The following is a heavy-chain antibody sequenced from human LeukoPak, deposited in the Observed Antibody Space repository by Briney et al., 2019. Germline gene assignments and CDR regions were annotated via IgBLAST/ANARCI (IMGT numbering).Heavy chain of an antibody. CDR3: ARGGRGGSRNYYVDY. CDR1: GYSFTTYW. V-gene: IGHV5-51*01. D-gene: IGHD3-10*01. CDR2: IYPGDSDT. J-gene: IGHJ4*02. Sequence: GESLKISCKVSGYSFTTYWIGWVRQMPGKGLEWMGIIYPGDSDTKYSPSFQGQVTISADKPISTAYLQWSSLKASDTAMYYCARGGRGGSRNYYVDYWGQGTLVTVSS.